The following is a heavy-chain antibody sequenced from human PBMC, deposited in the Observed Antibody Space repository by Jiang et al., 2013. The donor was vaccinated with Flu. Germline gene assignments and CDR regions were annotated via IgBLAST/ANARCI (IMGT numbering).Heavy chain of an antibody. J-gene: IGHJ6*02. CDR3: ASSSPDYYYYYGMDV. CDR2: IYHSGST. D-gene: IGHD6-6*01. Sequence: GLVKPSGTLSLTCAVSGGSISSSNWWSWVRQPPGKGLEWIGEIYHSGSTNYNPSLKSRVTISVDKSKNQFSLKLSSVTAADTAVYYCASSSPDYYYYYGMDVWGQGTTVTVSS. V-gene: IGHV4-4*02. CDR1: GGSISSSNW.